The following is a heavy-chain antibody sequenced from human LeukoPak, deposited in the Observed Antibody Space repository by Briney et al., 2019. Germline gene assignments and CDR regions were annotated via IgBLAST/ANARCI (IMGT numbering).Heavy chain of an antibody. D-gene: IGHD6-19*01. CDR2: INHSGST. V-gene: IGHV4-34*01. Sequence: SETLSLTCAVYGGSFSGYYWSWIRQPPGKGLEWIGEINHSGSTNYNPSLKSRGTISVDTSKNQFSLKLSSVTAADTAVYYCARQQWLVRLDAFDIWGQGTMVTVSS. J-gene: IGHJ3*02. CDR1: GGSFSGYY. CDR3: ARQQWLVRLDAFDI.